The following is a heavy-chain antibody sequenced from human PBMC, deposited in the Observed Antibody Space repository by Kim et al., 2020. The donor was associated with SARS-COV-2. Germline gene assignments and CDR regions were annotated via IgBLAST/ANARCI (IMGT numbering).Heavy chain of an antibody. D-gene: IGHD3-9*01. V-gene: IGHV4-31*03. J-gene: IGHJ3*02. CDR3: ARGLRYFDWLGYAFDI. Sequence: TLSLTCTVSGGSISSGGYYWSWIRQHPGKGLEWIGYIYYSGSTYYNPSLKSRVTISVDTSKNQFSLKLSSVTAADTAVYYCARGLRYFDWLGYAFDIWGQGTMVTVSS. CDR1: GGSISSGGYY. CDR2: IYYSGST.